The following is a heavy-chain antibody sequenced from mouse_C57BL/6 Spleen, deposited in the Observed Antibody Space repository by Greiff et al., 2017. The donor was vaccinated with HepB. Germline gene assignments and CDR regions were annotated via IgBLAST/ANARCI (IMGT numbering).Heavy chain of an antibody. CDR3: ARSPYYYGSSYLYFDV. J-gene: IGHJ1*03. CDR2: INPSNGGT. D-gene: IGHD1-1*01. V-gene: IGHV1-53*01. Sequence: VQLQQSGPELVKPGASVKLSFKASGYTFTSYWMHWVKQRPGQGLEWIGNINPSNGGTNYNEKFKSKATLTVDKSSSTAYMQLSSLTSEDSAVYYCARSPYYYGSSYLYFDVWGTGTTVTVSS. CDR1: GYTFTSYW.